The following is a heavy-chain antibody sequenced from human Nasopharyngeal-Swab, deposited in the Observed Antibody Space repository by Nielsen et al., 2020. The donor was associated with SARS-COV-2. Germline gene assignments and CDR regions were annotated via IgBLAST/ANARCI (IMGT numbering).Heavy chain of an antibody. D-gene: IGHD1-1*01. J-gene: IGHJ4*02. CDR2: SRNKANSYST. CDR3: VRGGVGTSTRLDQ. Sequence: GGSLRLSCAASGFTFSDHYMEWVRQAPGKGPEWVGCSRNKANSYSTEYAASVKGRFTISRDDSKNSLYLQMNSLQTDDTAMYYCVRGGVGTSTRLDQWGQGTLVTVSS. V-gene: IGHV3-72*01. CDR1: GFTFSDHY.